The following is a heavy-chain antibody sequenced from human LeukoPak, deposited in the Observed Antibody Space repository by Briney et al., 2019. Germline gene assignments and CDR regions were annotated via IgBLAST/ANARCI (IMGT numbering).Heavy chain of an antibody. CDR1: GFGFSDYW. V-gene: IGHV3-7*01. Sequence: GGSLRLSCAASGFGFSDYWMSWVRQVPGKGLEWLANIKLDGSDEHYADSVRGRFTISRDNAKNSLFLQMNNLGAADTAVYFCARDSGIAAGQMGKWGQGTLVIVSS. J-gene: IGHJ4*02. CDR2: IKLDGSDE. CDR3: ARDSGIAAGQMGK. D-gene: IGHD6-13*01.